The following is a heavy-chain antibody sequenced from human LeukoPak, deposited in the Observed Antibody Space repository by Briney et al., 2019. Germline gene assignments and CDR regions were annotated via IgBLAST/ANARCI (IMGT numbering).Heavy chain of an antibody. J-gene: IGHJ4*02. CDR2: INPNSGAT. Sequence: ASVKVSCKASGYTFTDYYVHWVRQAPGQGLEWMGWINPNSGATNYAQTFQGRVTITTVTSFSTAYMELRSLRSDDTAVYYCASVYSAYDLVQLDYWGQGTLVTVSS. V-gene: IGHV1-2*02. CDR3: ASVYSAYDLVQLDY. D-gene: IGHD5-12*01. CDR1: GYTFTDYY.